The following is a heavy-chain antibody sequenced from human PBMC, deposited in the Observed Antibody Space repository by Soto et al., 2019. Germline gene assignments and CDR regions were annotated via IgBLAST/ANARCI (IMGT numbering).Heavy chain of an antibody. CDR3: AREGMTSHLDY. CDR2: INHSGST. CDR1: GGSFSGYY. V-gene: IGHV4-34*01. D-gene: IGHD3-10*01. Sequence: QVQLQQWGAGLLKPSETLSLTCAVYGGSFSGYYWSWIRQPPGKGLEWIGEINHSGSTNYNPSLKGRVTISIDTSKNQFSLKLSSVTAADTAVYYSAREGMTSHLDYWGQGTLVTVSS. J-gene: IGHJ4*02.